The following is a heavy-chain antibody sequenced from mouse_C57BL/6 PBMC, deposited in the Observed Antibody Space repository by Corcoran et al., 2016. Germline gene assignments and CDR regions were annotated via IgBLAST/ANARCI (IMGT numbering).Heavy chain of an antibody. J-gene: IGHJ2*01. Sequence: QIQLVQSGPELKKPGETVKISCKASGYTFTTYGMSWVKQAPGKGLKWMGWINTYSGVPTYADDFKGRFAFSLETSASTAYLQINNLKNEDTATYFCARGDGTRFDYWGQGTTLTVSS. V-gene: IGHV9-3*01. CDR3: ARGDGTRFDY. CDR1: GYTFTTYG. D-gene: IGHD4-1*01. CDR2: INTYSGVP.